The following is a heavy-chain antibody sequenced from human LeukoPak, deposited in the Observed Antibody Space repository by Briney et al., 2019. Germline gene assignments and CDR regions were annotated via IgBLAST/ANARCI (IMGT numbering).Heavy chain of an antibody. CDR2: ISSSSSYI. D-gene: IGHD6-13*01. Sequence: GGSLRLSCAASGLTFSSYSMNWVRRAPGKGLQWVSSISSSSSYIYYADSVKGRFTISRDNAKNSLYLQMNSLRAEDTAVYYCARADGSFTTPFDYWGQGTLVTVSS. CDR1: GLTFSSYS. J-gene: IGHJ4*02. CDR3: ARADGSFTTPFDY. V-gene: IGHV3-21*01.